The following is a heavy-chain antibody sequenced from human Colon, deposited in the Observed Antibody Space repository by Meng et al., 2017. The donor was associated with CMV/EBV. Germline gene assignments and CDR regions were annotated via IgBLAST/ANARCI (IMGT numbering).Heavy chain of an antibody. J-gene: IGHJ5*02. CDR1: GGSLGRHY. D-gene: IGHD3-3*01. CDR2: INTSGRP. Sequence: SETLSLTCGVSGGSLGRHYWSWIRQSPGKGLEWIGDINTSGRPNYNPSLKSRVTISIDTSRNQFSLNLNSVTAADTAVYYCARGLLEWFPTRNWFDPWGQGTLVTVSS. V-gene: IGHV4-34*01. CDR3: ARGLLEWFPTRNWFDP.